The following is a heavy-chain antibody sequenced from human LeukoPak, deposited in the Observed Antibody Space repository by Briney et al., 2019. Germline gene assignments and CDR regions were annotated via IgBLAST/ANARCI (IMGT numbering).Heavy chain of an antibody. J-gene: IGHJ6*03. D-gene: IGHD6-13*01. CDR1: GFTFSSYE. Sequence: GGSLRLSCAASGFTFSSYEMNWVRQAPGKGLEWVSYISSSGSTIYYADSLKGRFTISRDNAKNSLYLQMNSLRAEDTAVYYCARVRQQLVRLLGRDTTYYYYYYMDVWGKGTTVTVSS. CDR2: ISSSGSTI. CDR3: ARVRQQLVRLLGRDTTYYYYYYMDV. V-gene: IGHV3-48*03.